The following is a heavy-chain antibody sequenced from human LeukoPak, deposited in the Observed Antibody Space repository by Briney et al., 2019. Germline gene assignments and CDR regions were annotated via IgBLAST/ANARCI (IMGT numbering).Heavy chain of an antibody. CDR3: ARTTVTTYYYYYGMDV. Sequence: GSSVKVSCKASGGTFSSYAIIWVRQAPGQGLEWMGRIIPILGIANYAQKFQGRVTITADKSTSTAYMELSNLRSEDTAVYYCARTTVTTYYYYYGMDVWGQGTTVTVSS. CDR2: IIPILGIA. D-gene: IGHD4-17*01. V-gene: IGHV1-69*04. CDR1: GGTFSSYA. J-gene: IGHJ6*02.